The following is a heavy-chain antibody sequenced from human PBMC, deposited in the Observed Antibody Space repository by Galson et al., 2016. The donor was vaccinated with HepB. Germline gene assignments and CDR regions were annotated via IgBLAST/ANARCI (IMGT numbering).Heavy chain of an antibody. CDR3: ARDLPDDSVEYFDVFDL. D-gene: IGHD4-17*01. CDR2: ISTSGNSM. Sequence: SLRLSCAASGFTFSDYHMNWIRQAPGKGLEWISYISTSGNSMLYADSVRGRFSISRDNAKKSLYLQMTNLRAEDTAVYYCARDLPDDSVEYFDVFDLRGQGTMVTVSS. J-gene: IGHJ3*01. V-gene: IGHV3-11*01. CDR1: GFTFSDYH.